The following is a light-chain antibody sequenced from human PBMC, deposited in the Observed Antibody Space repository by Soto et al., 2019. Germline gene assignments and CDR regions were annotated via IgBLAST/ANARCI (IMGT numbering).Light chain of an antibody. CDR1: RSIRYSSNNKNY. J-gene: IGKJ3*01. Sequence: DIVMTQSPDFLAVPLGERATVNCRSSRSIRYSSNNKNYLAWCQQKPGQPPKLLIYWASIREAGVPDRFSGSGGGTDFTLTISSLQAEDVAVYYCQHYYTTPFAFGPGTTVDI. CDR2: WAS. CDR3: QHYYTTPFA. V-gene: IGKV4-1*01.